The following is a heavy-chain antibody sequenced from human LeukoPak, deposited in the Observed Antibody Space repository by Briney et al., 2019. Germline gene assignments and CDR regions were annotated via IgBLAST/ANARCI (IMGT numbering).Heavy chain of an antibody. CDR1: GFTFSSYE. J-gene: IGHJ4*02. CDR2: ISSSGTTI. V-gene: IGHV3-48*03. CDR3: ARSSGTYHFDY. D-gene: IGHD1-26*01. Sequence: PTGGSLRLSCAASGFTFSSYEMNWVRQAPGEGLEWVSYISSSGTTIYYADSVKGRFTISRDNAKNSLFLQVNSLRAEDTAVHYCARSSGTYHFDYWGQGTLVTVSS.